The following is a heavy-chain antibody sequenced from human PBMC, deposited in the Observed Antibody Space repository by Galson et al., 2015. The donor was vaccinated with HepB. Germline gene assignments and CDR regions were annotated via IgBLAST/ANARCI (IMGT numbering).Heavy chain of an antibody. CDR2: MNPNSGNT. J-gene: IGHJ5*02. CDR1: GYTFTSYD. D-gene: IGHD2-2*01. CDR3: ARGEVPGYCSSTSCWFDP. V-gene: IGHV1-8*01. Sequence: SVKVSCKASGYTFTSYDINWVRQATGQGLEWMGWMNPNSGNTGYAQKFQGRVTMTRNTSISTAYMELSSLRSEDTAVYYCARGEVPGYCSSTSCWFDPWGQGTLVTVSS.